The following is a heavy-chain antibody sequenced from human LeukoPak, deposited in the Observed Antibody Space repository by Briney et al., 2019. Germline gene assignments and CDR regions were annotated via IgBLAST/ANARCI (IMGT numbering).Heavy chain of an antibody. CDR3: ARVYELREEDYYYYYMDV. D-gene: IGHD5/OR15-5a*01. V-gene: IGHV3-30*03. J-gene: IGHJ6*03. Sequence: GGSLRLSCAASGFTFSSYGINWVRQAPGKGLEWVALISYDGSNEYSADSVKGRFTISRDNSKNTLYMQMNSLRAEDTALYYCARVYELREEDYYYYYMDVWGKGTTVTVSS. CDR1: GFTFSSYG. CDR2: ISYDGSNE.